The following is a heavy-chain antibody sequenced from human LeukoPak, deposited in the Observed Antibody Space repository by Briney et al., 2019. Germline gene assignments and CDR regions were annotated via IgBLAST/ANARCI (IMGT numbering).Heavy chain of an antibody. D-gene: IGHD6-6*01. V-gene: IGHV1-18*01. CDR1: CYTFTTYG. Sequence: ASVKVSCKASCYTFTTYGISWVRQAPGQGLEWMGWISAYNGNTNYAQKVQGRVTMTRDTSTSTAYMELRSLTSDDTAVYYCARESEYSRSVGREYWGQGTLVTVSS. CDR3: ARESEYSRSVGREY. J-gene: IGHJ4*02. CDR2: ISAYNGNT.